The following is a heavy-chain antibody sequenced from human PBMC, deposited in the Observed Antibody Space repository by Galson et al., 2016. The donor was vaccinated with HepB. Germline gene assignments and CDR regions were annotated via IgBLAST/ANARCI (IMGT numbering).Heavy chain of an antibody. D-gene: IGHD6-13*01. CDR2: ITWDGGIT. Sequence: SLRLSCAASGFRFDDYAMHWVRQVPGKGPEWVSLITWDGGITYYADSVKGRFTISRDNSKNSLYLQMNSLRTDGTALYYCAKDINSSNWYGHYYHYGMDVWGQGTTVAVSS. J-gene: IGHJ6*02. CDR1: GFRFDDYA. CDR3: AKDINSSNWYGHYYHYGMDV. V-gene: IGHV3-43D*03.